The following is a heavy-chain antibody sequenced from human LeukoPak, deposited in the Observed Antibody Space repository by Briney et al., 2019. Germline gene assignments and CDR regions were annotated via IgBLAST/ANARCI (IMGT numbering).Heavy chain of an antibody. CDR2: IYHGETT. Sequence: PSQTLSLTCGVSGASINSAGYSWTWIRQPPGKGLEWIGYIYHGETTYYNPSLKSRVTISIDESKNHFSLGLNSVTAADTAVYYCASGPMTTVTYPSLDYWGQGTLVTVSS. CDR1: GASINSAGYS. D-gene: IGHD4-17*01. V-gene: IGHV4-30-2*01. J-gene: IGHJ4*02. CDR3: ASGPMTTVTYPSLDY.